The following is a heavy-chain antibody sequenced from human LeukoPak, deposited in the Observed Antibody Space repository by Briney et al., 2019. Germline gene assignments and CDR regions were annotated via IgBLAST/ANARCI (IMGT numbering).Heavy chain of an antibody. Sequence: SGGSLRLSCATSGFTFSSYSMNWVRQAPGKGLEWVSSISSSSNYIYYADSVKGRFTISRDNAKNSLYLQMNSLRAEDTAVYYCAELGITMIGGVWGKGTTVTISS. D-gene: IGHD3-10*02. CDR3: AELGITMIGGV. V-gene: IGHV3-21*01. CDR2: ISSSSNYI. J-gene: IGHJ6*04. CDR1: GFTFSSYS.